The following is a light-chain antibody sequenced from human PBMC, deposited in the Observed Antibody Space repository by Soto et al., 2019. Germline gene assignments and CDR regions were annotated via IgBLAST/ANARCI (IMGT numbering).Light chain of an antibody. V-gene: IGKV3-11*01. CDR3: QQRSNWPRT. Sequence: EIVLTQSPATLSLSPGERATLSCRASQSISSYLACYQQKPGQAPSLLIYDASNRATGIPARFSGSGSGTDFTLTISSLEPEDFAVYYCQQRSNWPRTFGQGTKV. CDR1: QSISSY. CDR2: DAS. J-gene: IGKJ1*01.